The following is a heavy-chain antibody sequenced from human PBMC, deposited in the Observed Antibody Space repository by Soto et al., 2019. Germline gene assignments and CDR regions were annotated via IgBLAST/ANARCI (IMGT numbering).Heavy chain of an antibody. Sequence: SQTLSLTCTVSGGSISSGGYYWSWIRQHPGKGLEWIGYIYYSGSTYYNPSLKSRVTISVDTSKNQFSLKLSSVTAADTAVYYCARGIQRIGRITMVRGVLGAEYFQHWGQGTLVTVSS. J-gene: IGHJ1*01. CDR2: IYYSGST. CDR3: ARGIQRIGRITMVRGVLGAEYFQH. CDR1: GGSISSGGYY. D-gene: IGHD3-10*01. V-gene: IGHV4-31*03.